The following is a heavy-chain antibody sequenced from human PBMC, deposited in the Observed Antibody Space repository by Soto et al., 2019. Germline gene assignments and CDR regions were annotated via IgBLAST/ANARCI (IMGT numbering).Heavy chain of an antibody. CDR1: GFTFSSYS. CDR3: ARDSSTRDFDY. CDR2: ISSSSSYI. V-gene: IGHV3-21*01. J-gene: IGHJ4*02. Sequence: GGSLRLSSAASGFTFSSYSMNWVRQAPGKGLEWVSSISSSSSYIYYADSVKGRFTISRDNAKNSLYLQMNSLRAEDTAVYYCARDSSTRDFDYWGQGTLVTVSS.